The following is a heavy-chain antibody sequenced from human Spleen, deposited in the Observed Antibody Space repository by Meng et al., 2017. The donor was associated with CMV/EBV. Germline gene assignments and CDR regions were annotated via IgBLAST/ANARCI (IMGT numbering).Heavy chain of an antibody. D-gene: IGHD3-10*01. CDR2: IYYTGNT. Sequence: SETLSLTCTVSGGSITSYYWSWIRQSPGKGLEWLGYIYYTGNTNYNPSLESRVTISVDTSKNQFSLKLSSVTAADTAVYYCARVTLAYGSGSSTDYYYYGMDVWGQGTTVTVSS. CDR3: ARVTLAYGSGSSTDYYYYGMDV. J-gene: IGHJ6*02. CDR1: GGSITSYY. V-gene: IGHV4-59*01.